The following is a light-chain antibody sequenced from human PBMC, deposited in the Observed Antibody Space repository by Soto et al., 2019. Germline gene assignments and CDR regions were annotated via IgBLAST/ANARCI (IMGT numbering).Light chain of an antibody. J-gene: IGKJ2*01. Sequence: DIQMTQSPSSLSASVGVRVTITCRASQSISSYLNWYQQKPGKAPKLLIYAASSLQSGVPSRFSGSGTGTDFPPTISSLQPEDFATYDCQQSYSTPRYTFGQGTKLEIK. CDR3: QQSYSTPRYT. CDR2: AAS. CDR1: QSISSY. V-gene: IGKV1-39*01.